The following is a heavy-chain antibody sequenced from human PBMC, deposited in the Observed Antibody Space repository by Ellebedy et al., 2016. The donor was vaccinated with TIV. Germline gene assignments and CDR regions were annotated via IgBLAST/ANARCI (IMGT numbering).Heavy chain of an antibody. Sequence: GESLKISCTASGFTFSSYTMNWVRQAPGKGLEWVSSISSSSSYIFYADSMKGRFTISRDNAKNSLYLQMNSLRAEDTAVYFCARDNNGRAVFDYWGQGTLVSVSS. D-gene: IGHD2-8*01. CDR1: GFTFSSYT. CDR3: ARDNNGRAVFDY. CDR2: ISSSSSYI. V-gene: IGHV3-21*01. J-gene: IGHJ4*02.